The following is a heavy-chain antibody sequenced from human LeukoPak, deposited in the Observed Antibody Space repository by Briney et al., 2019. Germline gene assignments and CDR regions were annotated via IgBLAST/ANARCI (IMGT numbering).Heavy chain of an antibody. CDR2: ISYDGSNK. J-gene: IGHJ6*03. CDR1: GFTFSSYA. V-gene: IGHV3-30*04. CDR3: ARGVFHPFYYHYYLDV. Sequence: GRSLRLSCAVSGFTFSSYAMHWVRQAPGKGLEWVAVISYDGSNKYHADSVKGRFTISRDNSKNTLYLQMNSLRAEDTAVFYCARGVFHPFYYHYYLDVWGKGTTVTASS.